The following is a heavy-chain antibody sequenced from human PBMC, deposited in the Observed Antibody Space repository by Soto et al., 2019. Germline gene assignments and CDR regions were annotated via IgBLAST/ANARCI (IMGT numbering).Heavy chain of an antibody. Sequence: SETLSLTCTVYGGSISSSSYYWAWSRLPPGKGLEWIGSIYYSGSTYYNPSLKSRVTISVDTSKNQFSLKLSSVTAADTAVYYCARHTPAISISDHWGQGTLVTVS. J-gene: IGHJ4*02. CDR3: ARHTPAISISDH. CDR1: GGSISSSSYY. CDR2: IYYSGST. V-gene: IGHV4-39*01. D-gene: IGHD2-15*01.